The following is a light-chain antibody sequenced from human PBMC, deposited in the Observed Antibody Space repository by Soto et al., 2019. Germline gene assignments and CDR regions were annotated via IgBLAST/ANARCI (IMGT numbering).Light chain of an antibody. CDR2: STS. CDR1: TGAVTSGYD. Sequence: QTVVTQEHSLTGAPGVTVTLTCASSTGAVTSGYDPSWFQQKPGQTPRALSYSTSNKHSWTPARFSGSLLWGKAALTLSGVQPEDEADYYCLLYYGGTRVFGGGTQLPVL. J-gene: IGLJ3*02. CDR3: LLYYGGTRV. V-gene: IGLV7-43*01.